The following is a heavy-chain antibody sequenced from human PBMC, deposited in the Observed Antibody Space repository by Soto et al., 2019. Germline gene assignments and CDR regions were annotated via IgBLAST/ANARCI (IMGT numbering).Heavy chain of an antibody. Sequence: PGGSLRLSCAASGFTFSNAWMSWVRQAPGKGLEWVGRIKSKTDGGTTDYAAPVKGRFTISRDDSKNTLYLQMNSLKTEDTAVYYCTTGADKVLRYFDWLWGGANYYYYYGMDVWGQGTTVTVSS. D-gene: IGHD3-9*01. J-gene: IGHJ6*02. CDR1: GFTFSNAW. CDR3: TTGADKVLRYFDWLWGGANYYYYYGMDV. CDR2: IKSKTDGGTT. V-gene: IGHV3-15*01.